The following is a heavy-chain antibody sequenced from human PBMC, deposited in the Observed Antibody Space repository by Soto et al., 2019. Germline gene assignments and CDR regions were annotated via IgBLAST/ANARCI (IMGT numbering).Heavy chain of an antibody. Sequence: QVQLVQSGAEVKKPGSSVKVSCKASGGTFSSYAISWVRQAPGQGLEWMGGIIPIFGTANYAQKFQGRVTFSACEFXSTAYMELSSLRSEDTAVYYWAERVRGYSYYGMDVWGQGTTVTVSS. J-gene: IGHJ6*02. V-gene: IGHV1-69*12. CDR2: IIPIFGTA. CDR1: GGTFSSYA. D-gene: IGHD5-18*01. CDR3: AERVRGYSYYGMDV.